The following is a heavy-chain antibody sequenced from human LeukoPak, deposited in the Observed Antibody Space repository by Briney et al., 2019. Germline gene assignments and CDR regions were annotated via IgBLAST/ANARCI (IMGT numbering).Heavy chain of an antibody. CDR3: ARDHGRGSSWSFDY. J-gene: IGHJ4*02. CDR2: IYYSGST. V-gene: IGHV4-59*01. CDR1: GGSISSYY. Sequence: SETLSLTCTVSGGSISSYYWSWIRQPPGKGLEWIGYIYYSGSTNYNPSLKSRVTISVDTSKNQFSLKLSSVTAADTAVYYCARDHGRGSSWSFDYWGQETLVTVSS. D-gene: IGHD6-13*01.